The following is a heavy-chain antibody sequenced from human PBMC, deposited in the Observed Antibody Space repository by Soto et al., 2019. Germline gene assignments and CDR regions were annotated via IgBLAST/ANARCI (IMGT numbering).Heavy chain of an antibody. V-gene: IGHV3-73*01. CDR3: TRRNIVATAGFDY. Sequence: GGSLRLSCAASGFTFSGSAMHWVRQASGKGLEWVGRIRSKANSYATAYAASVKGRFTISRDDSKNTAYLQMDSLKTEDTAVYYCTRRNIVATAGFDYWGQGTLVTVSS. J-gene: IGHJ4*02. D-gene: IGHD5-12*01. CDR2: IRSKANSYAT. CDR1: GFTFSGSA.